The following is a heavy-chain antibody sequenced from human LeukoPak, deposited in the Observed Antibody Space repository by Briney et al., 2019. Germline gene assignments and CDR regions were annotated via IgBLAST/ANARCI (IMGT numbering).Heavy chain of an antibody. D-gene: IGHD3-16*01. CDR3: ARHGLGGGIKYYFDY. Sequence: SETLSLTCTVSGGSISSSRYYWGWIRQPPGKGLEWIGSIYYSGSTYYNPSLKRRVTISVDTSKNQFSLKLSSVTAADTAVYYCARHGLGGGIKYYFDYWGQGTLVTVSS. CDR1: GGSISSSRYY. CDR2: IYYSGST. V-gene: IGHV4-39*01. J-gene: IGHJ4*02.